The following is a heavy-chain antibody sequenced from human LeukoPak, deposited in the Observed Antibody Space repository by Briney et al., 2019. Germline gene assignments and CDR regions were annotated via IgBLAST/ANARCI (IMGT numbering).Heavy chain of an antibody. CDR2: INPNSGGT. J-gene: IGHJ1*01. V-gene: IGHV1-2*02. CDR3: ANPSNYGDYQN. CDR1: GYTFTSYV. D-gene: IGHD4-17*01. Sequence: ASVKVSCKASGYTFTSYVINWVRQAPGQGLEWMGWINPNSGGTNYAQKFQGRVTMTRDTSISTAYMELSRLRSDDTAVYYCANPSNYGDYQNWGQGTLVTVSS.